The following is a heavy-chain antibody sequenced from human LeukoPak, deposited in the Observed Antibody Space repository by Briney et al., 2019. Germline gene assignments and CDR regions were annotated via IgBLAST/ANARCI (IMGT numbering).Heavy chain of an antibody. Sequence: PGGSLRLSCAASGFTFSSFGMHWVRLAPGKGLEWVAAISYDGSNNYYADSVKGRFTISRDNSKNTLYLQMNSLRAEDTAVYYCAKEVKSCSGGRCGQFDYWGQGTLVTVSS. CDR1: GFTFSSFG. J-gene: IGHJ4*02. D-gene: IGHD2-15*01. CDR2: ISYDGSNN. V-gene: IGHV3-30*18. CDR3: AKEVKSCSGGRCGQFDY.